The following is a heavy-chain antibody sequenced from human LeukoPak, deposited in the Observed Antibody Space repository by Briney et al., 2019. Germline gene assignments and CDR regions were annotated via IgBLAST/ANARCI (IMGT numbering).Heavy chain of an antibody. CDR2: INGSGGST. CDR1: GLTFSSYA. V-gene: IGHV3-23*01. CDR3: AKDQGYCSSTSCYFGGDYYYYGMDV. J-gene: IGHJ6*02. D-gene: IGHD2-2*01. Sequence: GGSLRLSCAASGLTFSSYAMSWVRQAPGKGLEWVSAINGSGGSTYYADSVKGRFTISRDNSKNTLYQQMNSLRAEDTAVYYCAKDQGYCSSTSCYFGGDYYYYGMDVWGQGTTVTVSS.